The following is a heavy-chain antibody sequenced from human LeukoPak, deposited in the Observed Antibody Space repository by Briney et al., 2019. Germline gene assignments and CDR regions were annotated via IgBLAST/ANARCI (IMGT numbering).Heavy chain of an antibody. CDR2: TYYRSKWYN. V-gene: IGHV6-1*01. Sequence: SQTLSLTRAISGDSVSSNTAAWNWIRQSPSRGLEWLGRTYYRSKWYNDYAVFVKSRITINPDTSKNQFSLQLNSVTPEDTAVYYCARGRYCTSISCYNWFDPWGQGTLVTVSS. J-gene: IGHJ5*02. CDR1: GDSVSSNTAA. D-gene: IGHD2-2*01. CDR3: ARGRYCTSISCYNWFDP.